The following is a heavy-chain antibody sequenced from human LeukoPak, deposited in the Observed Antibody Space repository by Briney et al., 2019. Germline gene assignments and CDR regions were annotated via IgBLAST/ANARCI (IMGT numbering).Heavy chain of an antibody. CDR3: TTEPYSSGWPYYFDY. CDR1: GFTFSNAW. D-gene: IGHD6-19*01. Sequence: GGSLRLSCAASGFTFSNAWMSWVRQAPGKGLEWVCRIKSKTDGGTTDYAAPVKGRFTISRDDSKNTLYLQMNSLKTEDTAVYYCTTEPYSSGWPYYFDYWGQGTLVTVSS. V-gene: IGHV3-15*01. J-gene: IGHJ4*02. CDR2: IKSKTDGGTT.